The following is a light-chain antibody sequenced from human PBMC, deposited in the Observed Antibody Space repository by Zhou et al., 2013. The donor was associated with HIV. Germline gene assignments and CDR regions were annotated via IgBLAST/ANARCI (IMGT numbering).Light chain of an antibody. CDR1: QSVSSN. Sequence: EIVLTQSPGTLSLSPGERVTLSCRTSQSVSSNLAWYQQKPGQVPRLLIYGASTRATGIPARFSGSGSGTEFTLTISSLQSEDFALYFCQQYNTWPPTFGQGTRLEIK. J-gene: IGKJ5*01. CDR3: QQYNTWPPT. V-gene: IGKV3-15*01. CDR2: GAS.